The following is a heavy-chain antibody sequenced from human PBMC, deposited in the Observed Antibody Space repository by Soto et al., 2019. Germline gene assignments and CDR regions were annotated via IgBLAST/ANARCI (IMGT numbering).Heavy chain of an antibody. CDR2: ISGSGDST. V-gene: IGHV3-23*01. J-gene: IGHJ6*02. CDR3: ATRRDASYYYYGMDV. Sequence: EVQLLDSGGGLVQPGGSLRLSCAASGFTFSTYAMTWVRQAPGKGLEWVSAISGSGDSTYYAGSVKGRLTISRDNSKNTLFLQMNSLIAEDTAVYYCATRRDASYYYYGMDVWGQGTTVTVSS. CDR1: GFTFSTYA. D-gene: IGHD2-2*01.